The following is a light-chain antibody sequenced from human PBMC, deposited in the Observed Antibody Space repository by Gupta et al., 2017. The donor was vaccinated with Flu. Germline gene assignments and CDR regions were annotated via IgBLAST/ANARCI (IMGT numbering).Light chain of an antibody. V-gene: IGKV1-17*01. Sequence: GDRVTITCRASQASRNDLGWYQQKPGKAPKRLIYDASSLQGGVPSRFSGSGSGSEFTLTISSLQPEDFATYYCLQHSTYPFTFGRGTKVEIK. CDR3: LQHSTYPFT. J-gene: IGKJ4*01. CDR1: QASRND. CDR2: DAS.